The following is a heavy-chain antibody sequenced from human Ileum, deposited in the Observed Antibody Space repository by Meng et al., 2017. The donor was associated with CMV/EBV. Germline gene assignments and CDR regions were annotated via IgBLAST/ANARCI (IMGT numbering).Heavy chain of an antibody. V-gene: IGHV3-11*04. CDR2: IRSSGSTI. J-gene: IGHJ4*01. D-gene: IGHD3-22*01. Sequence: GESLKISCAASGFTFSDYYMTWIRQAPGKGLEWVSYIRSSGSTIYYADSVKGRFTISRDNAKNALYLQMNSLRAEDTAVYYCARGLYYYDNSRYYYWGHGNLVNGAS. CDR1: GFTFSDYY. CDR3: ARGLYYYDNSRYYY.